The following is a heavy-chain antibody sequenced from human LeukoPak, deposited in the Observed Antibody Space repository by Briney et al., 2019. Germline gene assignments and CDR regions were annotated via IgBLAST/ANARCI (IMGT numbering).Heavy chain of an antibody. CDR1: GFTFSSYS. D-gene: IGHD3-10*01. CDR3: ARVFFPYGSGTESVALRSPHPVYYYYYGMDV. Sequence: GGSLRLSCAASGFTFSSYSMNWVRQAPGKGLEWVSSISSSSSYVYYADSVKGRFTISRDNAKNSLYLQMNSLRAEDTAVYYCARVFFPYGSGTESVALRSPHPVYYYYYGMDVWGQGTTVTVSS. J-gene: IGHJ6*02. CDR2: ISSSSSYV. V-gene: IGHV3-21*01.